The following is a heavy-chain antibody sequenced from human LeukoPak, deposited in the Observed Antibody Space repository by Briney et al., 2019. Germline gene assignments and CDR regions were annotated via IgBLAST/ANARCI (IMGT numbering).Heavy chain of an antibody. CDR3: ARSTMVRGVIMGY. Sequence: SVKVSCKASGGTFSSYAISWVRQAPGQGLEWMGGIIPIFGTANYAQKFQGRVTITTDESTSTAYMELSSLRSEDTAVYYCARSTMVRGVIMGYWGQGTLVTVSS. D-gene: IGHD3-10*01. V-gene: IGHV1-69*05. CDR1: GGTFSSYA. J-gene: IGHJ4*02. CDR2: IIPIFGTA.